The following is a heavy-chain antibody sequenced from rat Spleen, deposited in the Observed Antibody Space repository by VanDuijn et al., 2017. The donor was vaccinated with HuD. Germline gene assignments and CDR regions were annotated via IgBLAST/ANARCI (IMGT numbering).Heavy chain of an antibody. J-gene: IGHJ2*01. V-gene: IGHV2-65*01. D-gene: IGHD1-12*01. CDR1: GFSLTSYY. CDR2: IRSGGST. CDR3: TREGGYYYSFDD. Sequence: QVQLKETGPGLVQPTQTLSITCTVSGFSLTSYYMQWVRQTPGKGLEWMGFIRSGGSTEYNSEFKSRLSISRDTSKNQVFLKMNSLQTDDTAIYYCTREGGYYYSFDDWGQGVMVTVSS.